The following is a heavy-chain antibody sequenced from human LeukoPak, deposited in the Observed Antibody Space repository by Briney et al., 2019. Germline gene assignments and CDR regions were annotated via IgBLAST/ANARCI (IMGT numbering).Heavy chain of an antibody. D-gene: IGHD6-19*01. Sequence: ASVKVSCKVSGYTLTELSMHWVRQAPGKGLEWMGGFDPEDGETINAQKFQGRVTMTGDTSTDTAYMELSSLRSEDTAVYYCATGPVAGYYYYYYMDVWGKGTTVTVSS. J-gene: IGHJ6*03. V-gene: IGHV1-24*01. CDR2: FDPEDGET. CDR1: GYTLTELS. CDR3: ATGPVAGYYYYYYMDV.